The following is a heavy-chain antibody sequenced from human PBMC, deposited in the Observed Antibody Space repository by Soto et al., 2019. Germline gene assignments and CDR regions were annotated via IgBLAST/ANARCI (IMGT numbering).Heavy chain of an antibody. CDR3: AKPLGQWMPDP. D-gene: IGHD3-16*01. V-gene: IGHV3-30*18. Sequence: QVQLVEAGGGVVQPGGSLRLSCAASGFTFSTHGMHWGRRATGKGLEWVALISSDGSKAYYVESVKGRFTISRNNYKNLGFLEMNSLRRDDAAVYFCAKPLGQWMPDPWGQGTQVPVSS. J-gene: IGHJ5*02. CDR1: GFTFSTHG. CDR2: ISSDGSKA.